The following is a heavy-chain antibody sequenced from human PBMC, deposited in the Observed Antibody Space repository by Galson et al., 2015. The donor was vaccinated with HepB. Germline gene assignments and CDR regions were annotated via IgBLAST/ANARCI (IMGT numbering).Heavy chain of an antibody. Sequence: SLRLSCAASGFTFSNYAFHWVRQAPGKGLEWMALISYDGINKYYADSLKGRFTISRDKSKNTLFLQMNNMRGEDTALYYCASLETRGMTTMPFDYWGQGTLVTVSS. J-gene: IGHJ4*02. CDR3: ASLETRGMTTMPFDY. V-gene: IGHV3-30-3*02. CDR1: GFTFSNYA. D-gene: IGHD5-24*01. CDR2: ISYDGINK.